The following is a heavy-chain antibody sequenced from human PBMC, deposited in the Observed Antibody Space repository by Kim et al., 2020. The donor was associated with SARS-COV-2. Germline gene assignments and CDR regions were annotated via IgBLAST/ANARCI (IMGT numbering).Heavy chain of an antibody. V-gene: IGHV3-73*01. J-gene: IGHJ4*02. CDR3: GSLTRYSYGLG. CDR1: GFTFSGSA. CDR2: IRNKANSYAT. D-gene: IGHD5-18*01. Sequence: GGSLRLSCAASGFTFSGSAMHWVRQASGKGLEWVGRIRNKANSYATAYAASVKGRFTISRDDSKNTAYLQMNSLKTEDTAVYYCGSLTRYSYGLGWGQGTLVTVSS.